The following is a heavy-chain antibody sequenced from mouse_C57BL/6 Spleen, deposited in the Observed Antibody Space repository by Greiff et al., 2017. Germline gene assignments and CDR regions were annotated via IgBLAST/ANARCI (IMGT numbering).Heavy chain of an antibody. V-gene: IGHV1-9*01. D-gene: IGHD3-3*01. CDR2: ILPGSGST. Sequence: QVQLKQSGAELMKPGASVKLSCKATGYTFTGYWIEWVKQRPGHGLEWIGEILPGSGSTNYNEKVKGKATFTADTSSNTAYMQLSSLTTEDSAIYYWARRDCSRDPAWFAYWGQGTLVTVSA. CDR1: GYTFTGYW. CDR3: ARRDCSRDPAWFAY. J-gene: IGHJ3*01.